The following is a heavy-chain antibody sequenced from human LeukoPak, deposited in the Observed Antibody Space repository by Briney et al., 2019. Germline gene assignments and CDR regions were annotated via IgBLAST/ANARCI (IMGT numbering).Heavy chain of an antibody. CDR1: GFTVSSNY. J-gene: IGHJ4*02. V-gene: IGHV3-53*01. D-gene: IGHD5-18*01. Sequence: PGGSLRLSCAASGFTVSSNYMSWVRQAPGKGLEWVSVIYSGGSTYYADSVKGRFTISRDNSKNTLYLQTNSLRAEDTAVYYCAREGMAGYSYGHYFDYWGQGTLVTVSS. CDR2: IYSGGST. CDR3: AREGMAGYSYGHYFDY.